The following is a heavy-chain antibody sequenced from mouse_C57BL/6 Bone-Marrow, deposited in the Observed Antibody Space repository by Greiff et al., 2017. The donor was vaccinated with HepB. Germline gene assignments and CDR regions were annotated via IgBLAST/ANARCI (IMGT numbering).Heavy chain of an antibody. CDR1: GYTFTSYW. Sequence: VQLQQPGAELVRPGSSVKLSCKASGYTFTSYWMHWVKQRPIQGLEWIGNIDPSDSETHYNQKFKDKATLTVDKSSSTAYMQLSSLTSEDSAVYYCAIGSSYWYFDVWGTGTTVTVSS. J-gene: IGHJ1*03. D-gene: IGHD1-1*01. CDR3: AIGSSYWYFDV. CDR2: IDPSDSET. V-gene: IGHV1-52*01.